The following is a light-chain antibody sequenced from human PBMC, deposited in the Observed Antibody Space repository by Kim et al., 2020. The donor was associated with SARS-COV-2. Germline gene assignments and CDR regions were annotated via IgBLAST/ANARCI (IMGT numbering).Light chain of an antibody. CDR3: QQGYSPPLT. CDR1: QSISRF. J-gene: IGKJ4*01. CDR2: ATS. Sequence: SASVGDRVTITCRASQSISRFFNWYQHKPGKAPKFLIYATSSLRSGVPSRFSGSGSGTEFTLTISSLQPEDSATYYCQQGYSPPLTFGGGTKLEI. V-gene: IGKV1-39*01.